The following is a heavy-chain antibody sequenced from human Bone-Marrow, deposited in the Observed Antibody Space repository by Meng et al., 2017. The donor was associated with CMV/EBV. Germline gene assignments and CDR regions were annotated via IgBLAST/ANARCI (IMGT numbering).Heavy chain of an antibody. CDR3: ARHPISSSWRKPFDY. D-gene: IGHD6-13*01. CDR2: INHSGST. CDR1: GESFSGYY. J-gene: IGHJ4*02. Sequence: VYGESFSGYYWIWIRQPPGKGLEWIGEINHSGSTNYTPSLKRRVTISVDTSKNQFSLKLSSVTAADTAVYYCARHPISSSWRKPFDYWGQGTLVTVSS. V-gene: IGHV4-34*01.